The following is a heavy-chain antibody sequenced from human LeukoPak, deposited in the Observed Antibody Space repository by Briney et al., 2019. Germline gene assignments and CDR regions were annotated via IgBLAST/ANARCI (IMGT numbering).Heavy chain of an antibody. D-gene: IGHD5-24*01. CDR1: GYSFTSYW. CDR2: IYPGDSDT. V-gene: IGHV5-51*01. CDR3: ARGEMATISWFDP. J-gene: IGHJ5*02. Sequence: GESLKISCEGSGYSFTSYWIGWVRQMPGKGLEWMGIIYPGDSDTRYSPSFQGQVTISADKSISTAYLQWSSLKASDTAMYYCARGEMATISWFDPWGQGTLVTVSS.